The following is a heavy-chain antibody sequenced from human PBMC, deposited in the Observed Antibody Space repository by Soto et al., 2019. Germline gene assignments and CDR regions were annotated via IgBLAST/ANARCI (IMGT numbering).Heavy chain of an antibody. Sequence: SLRLSCAASGFTFSNAWMSWVRQAPGKGLEWVGRIKSKTDGGTTDYAAPVKGRFTISRDESQNTLYPQMNSLKTQDTAVDYRTTDRDSGLFFAGYYYYGMDVWGQGTTVTVSS. CDR3: TTDRDSGLFFAGYYYYGMDV. V-gene: IGHV3-15*01. CDR2: IKSKTDGGTT. J-gene: IGHJ6*02. D-gene: IGHD6-19*01. CDR1: GFTFSNAW.